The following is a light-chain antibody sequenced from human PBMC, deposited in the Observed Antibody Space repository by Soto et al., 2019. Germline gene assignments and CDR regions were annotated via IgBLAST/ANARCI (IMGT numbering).Light chain of an antibody. CDR3: LQYHTLWA. V-gene: IGKV3-15*01. CDR1: QHIYYN. J-gene: IGKJ1*01. CDR2: RAS. Sequence: ILMTQSPATVSVSPGESATLSCRASQHIYYNVAWYQQRPGQAPRLLIYRASTRAPGVPARFSGSGSGTEFTLTISSLQPEDFTVYSCLQYHTLWAFGQGTKVEI.